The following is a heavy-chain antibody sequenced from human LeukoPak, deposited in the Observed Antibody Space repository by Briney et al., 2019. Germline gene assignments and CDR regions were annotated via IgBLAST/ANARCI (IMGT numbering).Heavy chain of an antibody. J-gene: IGHJ4*02. CDR2: IIPIFGTA. D-gene: IGHD4-17*01. CDR1: GGTFSSYA. Sequence: SVKVSCKASGGTFSSYAISWVRQAPGQGLEWMGRIIPIFGTANYAQKFQGRVTITTDESTSTAYMELSSLRSEDTAVYYCARTLTPYGDLGYWGQGTLVTVSS. V-gene: IGHV1-69*05. CDR3: ARTLTPYGDLGY.